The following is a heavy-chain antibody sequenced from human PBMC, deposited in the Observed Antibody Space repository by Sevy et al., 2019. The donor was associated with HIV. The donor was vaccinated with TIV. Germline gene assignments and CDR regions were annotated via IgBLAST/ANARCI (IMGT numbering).Heavy chain of an antibody. V-gene: IGHV3-66*01. CDR2: IYSGGST. CDR3: ARDRYYDASGYYYYDYGMDV. J-gene: IGHJ6*02. CDR1: EFTVTNNY. Sequence: GGSLRLSCAASEFTVTNNYMSWVRQAPGKGLEWVSTIYSGGSTFYADSVKGRFTISRDNSKNTLYLQMNGLRAEDTAVYSFARDRYYDASGYYYYDYGMDVWGQGTTVTVSS. D-gene: IGHD3-22*01.